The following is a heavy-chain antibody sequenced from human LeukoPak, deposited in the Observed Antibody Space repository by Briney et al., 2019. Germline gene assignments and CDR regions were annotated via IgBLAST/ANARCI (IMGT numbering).Heavy chain of an antibody. V-gene: IGHV1-2*02. CDR3: ARDMGRYSGYDYDY. CDR1: GYTFTDYY. J-gene: IGHJ4*02. CDR2: IHPNTGAT. D-gene: IGHD5-12*01. Sequence: ASVKVSCKASGYTFTDYYLLWVRRAPGQGLEWVGWIHPNTGATHYAQKFQGRLTMTRDTSISTVYMELTRLRSDDTAVYYCARDMGRYSGYDYDYWGQGTLVTASS.